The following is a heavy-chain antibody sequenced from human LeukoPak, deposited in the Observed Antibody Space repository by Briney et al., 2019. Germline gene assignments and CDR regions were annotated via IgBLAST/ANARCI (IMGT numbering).Heavy chain of an antibody. V-gene: IGHV5-51*01. D-gene: IGHD2-21*02. J-gene: IGHJ4*02. CDR1: GYSFTSYW. CDR3: ARQEHIVVVTAPDY. CDR2: IYPGGSDT. Sequence: GESLKISCKGSGYSFTSYWIGWGRQMPGKGLEWMVIIYPGGSDTRYSPSFQGQVTISADKSISTAYLQWSSLKASDTAMYYCARQEHIVVVTAPDYWGQGTLVTVSS.